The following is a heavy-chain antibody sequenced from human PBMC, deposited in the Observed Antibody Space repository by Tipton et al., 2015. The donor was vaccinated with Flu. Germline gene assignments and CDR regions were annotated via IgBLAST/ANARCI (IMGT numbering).Heavy chain of an antibody. D-gene: IGHD3-10*01. CDR1: GDSIRSSNYY. J-gene: IGHJ3*02. CDR2: IYHSGST. Sequence: TLSLTCAVSGDSIRSSNYYWGWIRQPPGKGLEWIGTIYHSGSTYYNPSLKSRLTISVDTSKNQFSLKLSSVTAADTAVYYCARPVSEFSLKGAFGIWGQGTMVSVSS. V-gene: IGHV4-38-2*01. CDR3: ARPVSEFSLKGAFGI.